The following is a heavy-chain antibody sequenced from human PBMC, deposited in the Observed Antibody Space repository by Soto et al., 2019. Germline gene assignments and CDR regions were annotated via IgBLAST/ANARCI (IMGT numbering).Heavy chain of an antibody. Sequence: QITLKESGPTLVKPTQTLTLTCTFSGFSLSTSGVGVGWIRQPPGKALEWLALIYWDDDKRYSPSLKSRLTLTKNTSKNQVVLTKTNMDPVDTATYYCAHRLPYYFVSGTSPNGWYIDLWGRGTLVTVSS. J-gene: IGHJ2*01. D-gene: IGHD3-10*01. CDR3: AHRLPYYFVSGTSPNGWYIDL. V-gene: IGHV2-5*02. CDR1: GFSLSTSGVG. CDR2: IYWDDDK.